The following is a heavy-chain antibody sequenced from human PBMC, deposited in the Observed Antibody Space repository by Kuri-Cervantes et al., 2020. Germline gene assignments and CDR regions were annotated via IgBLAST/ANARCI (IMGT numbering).Heavy chain of an antibody. V-gene: IGHV3-7*03. Sequence: GGSLRLSCAASGFTFSSYWMSWVRQAPGKGLEWVANIKQDGSEKYYVDSVKGRFTISRDNAKNSLFLQLSTLRAEDTAMYYCARDLLYGDYVFDYWGQGTLVTV. CDR2: IKQDGSEK. D-gene: IGHD4-17*01. J-gene: IGHJ4*02. CDR3: ARDLLYGDYVFDY. CDR1: GFTFSSYW.